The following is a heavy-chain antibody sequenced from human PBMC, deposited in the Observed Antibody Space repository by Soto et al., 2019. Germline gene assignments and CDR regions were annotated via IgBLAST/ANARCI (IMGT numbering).Heavy chain of an antibody. CDR2: ISSSSSYI. Sequence: EVQLVESGGGLVKPGGSLRLSCAASGFTFSSYSMNWVRQAPGKGLEWVSSISSSSSYIYYADSVKGRFTISRDNAKNSLYPQMNSLRAEDTAVYYCAREMENYYYYYGMDVWGQGTTVTVSS. D-gene: IGHD1-1*01. J-gene: IGHJ6*02. CDR1: GFTFSSYS. CDR3: AREMENYYYYYGMDV. V-gene: IGHV3-21*01.